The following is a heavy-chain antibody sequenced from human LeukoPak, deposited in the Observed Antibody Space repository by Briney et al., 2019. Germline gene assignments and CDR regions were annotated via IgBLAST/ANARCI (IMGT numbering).Heavy chain of an antibody. CDR1: GYTFTAYY. J-gene: IGHJ4*02. Sequence: ASVKVSCKASGYTFTAYYMHWVRQAPGQGLEWMRRIDPNTGGTNYAQKFQGRVTMTGDTSISTAYMELSRLRSDDTAVYYCARIEWSEDYWGQGTLVTVSS. V-gene: IGHV1-2*06. D-gene: IGHD3-3*01. CDR2: IDPNTGGT. CDR3: ARIEWSEDY.